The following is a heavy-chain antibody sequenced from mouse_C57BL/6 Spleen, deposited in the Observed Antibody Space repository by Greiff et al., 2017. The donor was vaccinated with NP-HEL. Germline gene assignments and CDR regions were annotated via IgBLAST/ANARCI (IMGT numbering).Heavy chain of an antibody. CDR1: GFTFSDYG. D-gene: IGHD2-1*01. J-gene: IGHJ2*01. CDR2: ISSGSSTT. V-gene: IGHV5-17*01. CDR3: ARPGGNSYYFDY. Sequence: EVMLVESGGGLVKPGGSLKLSCAASGFTFSDYGMHWVRQAPEKGLEWVAYISSGSSTTYYADTVKGRFTISRDNAKNTLFLQMTRRRSEDAAMYYCARPGGNSYYFDYWGQGTTLTVSS.